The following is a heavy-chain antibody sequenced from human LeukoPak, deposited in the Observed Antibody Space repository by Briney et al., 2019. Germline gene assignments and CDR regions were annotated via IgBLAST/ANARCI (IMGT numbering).Heavy chain of an antibody. Sequence: GGSLRLSCPASGFTLSSYDMHWVRPGRGNGLEWVATFGTAGDTYYAGCVVGRFTVSRENAEHSAFLQFSSLKCGAWAVYYFLRKNVVAVAARDYDHGMDVWGEGTTVTAS. D-gene: IGHD6-19*01. CDR1: GFTLSSYD. V-gene: IGHV3-13*01. J-gene: IGHJ6*02. CDR2: FGTAGDT. CDR3: LRKNVVAVAARDYDHGMDV.